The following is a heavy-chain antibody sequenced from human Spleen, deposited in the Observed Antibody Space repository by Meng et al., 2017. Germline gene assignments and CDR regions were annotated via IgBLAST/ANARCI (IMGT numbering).Heavy chain of an antibody. V-gene: IGHV4-4*02. CDR3: ARGPTTMAHDFDY. J-gene: IGHJ4*02. D-gene: IGHD4-11*01. CDR2: IFHGGST. Sequence: GQLQEAGPGLVKPSGTLSLTGAVPGASISSNNWWSWVRQPPGKGLEWIGEIFHGGSTNYNPSLKSRVTISVDKSKNQFSLKLTSVTAADTAVYYCARGPTTMAHDFDYWGQGTLVTVSS. CDR1: GASISSNNW.